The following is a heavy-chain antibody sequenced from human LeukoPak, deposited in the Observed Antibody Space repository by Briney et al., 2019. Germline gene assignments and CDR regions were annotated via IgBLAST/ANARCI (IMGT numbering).Heavy chain of an antibody. CDR3: AKGGGLSCSHY. Sequence: GGSLRLSCAVSGFTFSSYVMSWVRQAPGKGLEWVSSIGAAGGSKNYADSVKGRFTISRDNSKSTLYLQMSSLSPDDTAVYYCAKGGGLSCSHYWGQGTLVTLSS. D-gene: IGHD2-15*01. J-gene: IGHJ4*02. CDR1: GFTFSSYV. V-gene: IGHV3-23*01. CDR2: IGAAGGSK.